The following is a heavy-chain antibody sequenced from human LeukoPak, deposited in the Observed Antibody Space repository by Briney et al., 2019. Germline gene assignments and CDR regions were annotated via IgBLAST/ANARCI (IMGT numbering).Heavy chain of an antibody. J-gene: IGHJ4*02. CDR3: ARSIVGAKDY. V-gene: IGHV3-7*01. D-gene: IGHD1-26*01. CDR1: GFTFSSYW. Sequence: GGSLRFSGAASGFTFSSYWMSWVRQAPGKGLEWVANTKQDGSEKYYVDSVKGRFTISRDNAKNSLYLQMNSLRAEDTAVYYCARSIVGAKDYWGQGTLVTVSS. CDR2: TKQDGSEK.